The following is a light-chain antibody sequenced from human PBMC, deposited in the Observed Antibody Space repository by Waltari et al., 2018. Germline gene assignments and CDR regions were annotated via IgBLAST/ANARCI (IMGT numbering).Light chain of an antibody. V-gene: IGLV2-11*01. CDR3: CSYAGRYTSV. CDR2: DVD. J-gene: IGLJ2*01. CDR1: NIDVGAYNY. Sequence: QSALTQPRPVSGSPGQSVTLSCTGTNIDVGAYNYVPWYHQRPGKAPKLVIYDVDKRPSGVPDRFSGSKAGNTASLTISGLQTDDEADYYCCSYAGRYTSVFGGGTKVTVL.